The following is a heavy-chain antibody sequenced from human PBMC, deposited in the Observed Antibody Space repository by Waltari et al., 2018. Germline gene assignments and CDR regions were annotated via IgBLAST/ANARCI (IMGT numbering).Heavy chain of an antibody. Sequence: QVQLVESGGGVVQPGRSLRLSCAASGFTFSSYAMHWVRQAPGTGLEWVAVISYDGSNKYYADSVKGRFTISRDNSKNTLYLQMNSLRAEDTAVYYCARAGGSIAVAGTLWFDPWGQGTLVTVSS. CDR2: ISYDGSNK. V-gene: IGHV3-30-3*01. CDR1: GFTFSSYA. J-gene: IGHJ5*02. CDR3: ARAGGSIAVAGTLWFDP. D-gene: IGHD6-19*01.